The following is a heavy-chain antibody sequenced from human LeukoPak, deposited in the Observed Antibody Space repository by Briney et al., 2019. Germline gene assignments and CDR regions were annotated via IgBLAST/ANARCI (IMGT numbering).Heavy chain of an antibody. V-gene: IGHV3-74*01. CDR3: ARDFSGYDDY. CDR2: INTDGTIT. Sequence: GGSLRLSCAASGYTFSRYWIHWVREAPGKGLVWVSRINTDGTITTYADSVKGRFTISRDNAKNILYLQMNSLRVEDTAVYYCARDFSGYDDYWGQGTLVTVSS. D-gene: IGHD3-22*01. J-gene: IGHJ4*02. CDR1: GYTFSRYW.